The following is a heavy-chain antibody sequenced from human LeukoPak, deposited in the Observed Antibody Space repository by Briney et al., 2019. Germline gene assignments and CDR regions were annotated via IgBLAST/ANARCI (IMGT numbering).Heavy chain of an antibody. D-gene: IGHD6-6*01. J-gene: IGHJ4*02. CDR3: ARGYSSSSSFDY. CDR1: GGSISSYY. V-gene: IGHV4-4*07. CDR2: IYTSGST. Sequence: SETLSLTCTVSGGSISSYYWSWIRQPAGKELEWIGRIYTSGSTNYNPSLKSRVTMSVDTSKNQFSLKLSSVTAADTAVYYCARGYSSSSSFDYWGQGTLVTVSS.